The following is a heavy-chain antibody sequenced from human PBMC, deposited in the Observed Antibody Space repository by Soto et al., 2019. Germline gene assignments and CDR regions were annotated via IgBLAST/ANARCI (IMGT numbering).Heavy chain of an antibody. D-gene: IGHD3-10*01. V-gene: IGHV4-34*01. CDR2: INHSGST. CDR3: AREVPSRYFDL. Sequence: QVRLQQWGAGLLKPSEPLPLTCAVYGGSFSDYYWSWIRQPPGKGLEWIGEINHSGSTNYNPSLKSLVTISVDTSKHQCSLKLNSVTAADTAVYYCAREVPSRYFDLWGRGTPVTVSS. J-gene: IGHJ2*01. CDR1: GGSFSDYY.